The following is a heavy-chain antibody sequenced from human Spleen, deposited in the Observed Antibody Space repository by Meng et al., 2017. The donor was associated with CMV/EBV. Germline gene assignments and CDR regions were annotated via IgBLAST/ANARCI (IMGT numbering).Heavy chain of an antibody. CDR3: ARTPRGASWRPSDHWFFDL. CDR2: TYYRSKWFN. V-gene: IGHV6-1*01. Sequence: SETLSLTCVISGDSVSSNGAAWNWIRQSPSRGLEWLGRTYYRSKWFNDYAVSVRTRLIINADASKNQFSLHLISVTPEDTAVYFCARTPRGASWRPSDHWFFDLWGRGTLVTVSS. CDR1: GDSVSSNGAA. J-gene: IGHJ2*01. D-gene: IGHD3-3*01.